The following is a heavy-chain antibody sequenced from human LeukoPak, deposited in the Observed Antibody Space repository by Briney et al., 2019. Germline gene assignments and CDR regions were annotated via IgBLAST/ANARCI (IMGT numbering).Heavy chain of an antibody. Sequence: GGSLRLSCAASGFTFSSYWMHWVRQAPGKGLVWVSRINSDGSSTSYADSVKGRFTISRDNAKNTLYLQMNSLRAEDTAVYYCARDPNYDFWSGPFDIWGQGTMVTVSS. J-gene: IGHJ3*02. CDR1: GFTFSSYW. CDR2: INSDGSST. CDR3: ARDPNYDFWSGPFDI. D-gene: IGHD3-3*01. V-gene: IGHV3-74*01.